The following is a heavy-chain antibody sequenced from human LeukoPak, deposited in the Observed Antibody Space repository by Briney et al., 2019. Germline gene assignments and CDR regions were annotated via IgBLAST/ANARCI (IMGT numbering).Heavy chain of an antibody. Sequence: GGSLRLSCAASGFTFSDYTVNWVRQAPGKGLEWISSISSSGRYIYYADSVRGRFTISRDNAKNALHLQIDSRRAEDTALHYCASGGSRSSRPFFWGDGTLVTVSS. J-gene: IGHJ4*01. CDR2: ISSSGRYI. V-gene: IGHV3-21*01. CDR1: GFTFSDYT. CDR3: ASGGSRSSRPFF. D-gene: IGHD6-13*01.